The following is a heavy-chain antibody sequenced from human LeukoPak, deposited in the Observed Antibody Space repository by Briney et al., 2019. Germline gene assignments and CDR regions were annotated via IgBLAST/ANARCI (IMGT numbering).Heavy chain of an antibody. D-gene: IGHD2-2*01. V-gene: IGHV3-13*01. J-gene: IGHJ4*02. CDR1: GFTLSSYD. Sequence: PGGSLRLSCAASGFTLSSYDMHWVRQATGKGLEWVSAIGTAGDTYYPGSVKGRFTISRENAKNSLYLQMNSLRAGDTAVYYCARGCSSTSCPRPFDYWGQGTLVTVSS. CDR2: IGTAGDT. CDR3: ARGCSSTSCPRPFDY.